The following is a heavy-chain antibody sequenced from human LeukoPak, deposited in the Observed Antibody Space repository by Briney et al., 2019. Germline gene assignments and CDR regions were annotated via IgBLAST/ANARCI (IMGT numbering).Heavy chain of an antibody. CDR3: ARDEDGAVADSSFDY. J-gene: IGHJ4*02. D-gene: IGHD6-19*01. Sequence: PGGSLRLSCAASGFTFSSYSMNWVRQAPGKGLEWVSSISSSSSYIYYADSVKGRFTISRDNAKNSLYLQMNSLRAEDTAVYYCARDEDGAVADSSFDYWGQGTLVTVSS. V-gene: IGHV3-21*01. CDR1: GFTFSSYS. CDR2: ISSSSSYI.